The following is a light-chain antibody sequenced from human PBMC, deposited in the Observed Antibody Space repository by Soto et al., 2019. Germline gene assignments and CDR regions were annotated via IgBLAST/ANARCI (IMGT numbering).Light chain of an antibody. V-gene: IGKV3-11*01. Sequence: EVVVTQSPASLSLSPGETATLSCMTSQRVGTYFVWYQQKPGRSPRLLIYDASNRAAGVPARFRGSGSGTDFTLTINNIEPEDSGLYYCQQRSSWPGTFGQGTRVEI. CDR1: QRVGTY. CDR2: DAS. CDR3: QQRSSWPGT. J-gene: IGKJ1*01.